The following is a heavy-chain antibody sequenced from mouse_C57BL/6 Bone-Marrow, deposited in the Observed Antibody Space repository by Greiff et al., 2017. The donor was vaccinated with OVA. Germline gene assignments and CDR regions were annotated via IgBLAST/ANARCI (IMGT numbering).Heavy chain of an antibody. CDR3: ARNYYGSSWWYFDV. CDR2: IWTGGGT. V-gene: IGHV2-9-1*01. CDR1: GFSLTSYA. D-gene: IGHD1-1*01. Sequence: VHLVESGPGLVAPSQSLSITCTVSGFSLTSYAISWVRQPPGKGLEWLGVIWTGGGTNYNSALKSRLSISKDNSKSQVFLKMNSLQTDDTARYYCARNYYGSSWWYFDVWGTGTTVTVSS. J-gene: IGHJ1*03.